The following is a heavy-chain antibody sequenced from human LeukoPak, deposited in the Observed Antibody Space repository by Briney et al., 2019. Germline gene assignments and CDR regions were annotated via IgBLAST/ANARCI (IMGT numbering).Heavy chain of an antibody. V-gene: IGHV7-4-1*02. CDR1: GYTFTNYA. Sequence: ASVKVSCKASGYTFTNYAINWVRQAPGQGLEWMGWIDTNTGNPMYAKGFTGRFVFSLDTSVSTAYLQISSLKAEDTAVYYCATSSRGFDPWGQGTLVTVSS. D-gene: IGHD6-6*01. CDR3: ATSSRGFDP. CDR2: IDTNTGNP. J-gene: IGHJ5*02.